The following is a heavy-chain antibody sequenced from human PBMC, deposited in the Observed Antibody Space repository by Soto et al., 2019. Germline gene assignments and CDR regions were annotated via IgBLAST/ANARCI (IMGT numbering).Heavy chain of an antibody. J-gene: IGHJ3*02. CDR2: ISYDGSNK. V-gene: IGHV3-30*18. Sequence: GGSLRLSCAASGFTFSSYGMHWVRQAPGKGLEWVAGISYDGSNKYYADSVKGRFTISRDNSKNTLYLQMNSLRAEDTALYYCAKDRSWLIDAFDIWGQGTTVTVSS. D-gene: IGHD3-16*01. CDR3: AKDRSWLIDAFDI. CDR1: GFTFSSYG.